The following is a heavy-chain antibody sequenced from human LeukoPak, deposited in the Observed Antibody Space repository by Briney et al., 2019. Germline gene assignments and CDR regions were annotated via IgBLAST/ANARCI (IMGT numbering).Heavy chain of an antibody. CDR2: IYHSGST. CDR3: ARDHYVGDYSNWFDP. D-gene: IGHD4-17*01. Sequence: SETLSLTCTVSGYSISSGYYWGWIRQPPGKGLEWIGSIYHSGSTYYNPSLKSRVTISVDTSKNQFSLKLSSVTAADTAVYYCARDHYVGDYSNWFDPWGQGTLVTVSS. CDR1: GYSISSGYY. J-gene: IGHJ5*02. V-gene: IGHV4-38-2*02.